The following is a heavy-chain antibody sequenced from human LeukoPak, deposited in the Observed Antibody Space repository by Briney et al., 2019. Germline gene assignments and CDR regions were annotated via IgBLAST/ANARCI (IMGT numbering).Heavy chain of an antibody. CDR2: INHSGST. D-gene: IGHD6-19*01. CDR3: ARKEQWLPHDAFDI. V-gene: IGHV4-39*07. Sequence: PSETLSLTCTVSGGSISSSDYYWGWIRQPPGKGLEWIGEINHSGSTNYNPSLKSRVTISVDTSKNQFSLKLSSVTAADTAVYYCARKEQWLPHDAFDIWGQGTIVTVSS. J-gene: IGHJ3*02. CDR1: GGSISSSDYY.